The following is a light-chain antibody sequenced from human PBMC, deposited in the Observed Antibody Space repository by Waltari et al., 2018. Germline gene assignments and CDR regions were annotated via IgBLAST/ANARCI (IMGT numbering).Light chain of an antibody. V-gene: IGLV3-9*01. CDR3: QVWDSTTAGV. CDR1: KIGTKN. CDR2: RDS. J-gene: IGLJ2*01. Sequence: SYELTQPLSVSVALGQTAKITCGGHKIGTKNVHCYHQKPGQAPVLVISRDSNRPSGIPERFSGSNSGNTATLTISRAQAGDEADYSCQVWDSTTAGVFGGGTKLTVL.